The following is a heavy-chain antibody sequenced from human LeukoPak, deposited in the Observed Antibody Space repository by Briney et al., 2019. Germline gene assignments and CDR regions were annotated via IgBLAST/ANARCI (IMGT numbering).Heavy chain of an antibody. CDR1: RYTFTSYD. CDR2: MNPNSGNT. J-gene: IGHJ5*02. V-gene: IGHV1-8*01. D-gene: IGHD4/OR15-4a*01. CDR3: ARKNYGSNRWFDP. Sequence: ASVKVSCKASRYTFTSYDINWVRQAPGQGLEWMGWMNPNSGNTGYAQKFQGRVTMTRNTSVSTAYMELSSLRSEDTAVYYSARKNYGSNRWFDPWGQGTLVTVSS.